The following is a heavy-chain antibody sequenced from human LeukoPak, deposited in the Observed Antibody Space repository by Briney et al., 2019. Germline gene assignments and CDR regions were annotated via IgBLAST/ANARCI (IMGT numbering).Heavy chain of an antibody. D-gene: IGHD1-26*01. CDR2: ISGSGGST. CDR3: ASGSHGFDY. J-gene: IGHJ4*02. CDR1: GGSISSSN. Sequence: GTLSLTCAVSGGSISSSNWWSWVRQPPGKGLEWVSAISGSGGSTYYADSVKGRFTISRDNSKNTLYLQMNSLRAEDTAVYYCASGSHGFDYWGQGTLVTVSS. V-gene: IGHV3-23*01.